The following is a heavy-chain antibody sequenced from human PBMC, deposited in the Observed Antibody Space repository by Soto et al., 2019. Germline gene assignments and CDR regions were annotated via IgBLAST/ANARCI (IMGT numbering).Heavy chain of an antibody. V-gene: IGHV3-9*01. CDR3: AKGRDSSSSSWFDP. CDR2: LSWNSGSI. Sequence: EVQLVESGGGVVQPGRSLRLSCAASGFTFDDYAMHCVRQAPGKGLEWVSGLSWNSGSIGYADSVKGRFTISRDNAKKSLYLQMNSLRAEDTAFYYCAKGRDSSSSSWFDPWGKGTLVTVSS. J-gene: IGHJ5*02. D-gene: IGHD6-6*01. CDR1: GFTFDDYA.